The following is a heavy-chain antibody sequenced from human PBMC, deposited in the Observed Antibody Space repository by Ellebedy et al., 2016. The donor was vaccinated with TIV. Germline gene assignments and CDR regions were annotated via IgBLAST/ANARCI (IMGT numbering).Heavy chain of an antibody. V-gene: IGHV3-21*01. Sequence: GESLKISCAASGFTLSSHTMNWVRQAPGKGLEWVAMIDSSSTYIYYTNSVRGRFTISRDNARNSVYLEMNSLTGEDTAVYYCAREGELWLLADYWGQGTLVTVPS. CDR3: AREGELWLLADY. D-gene: IGHD6-19*01. J-gene: IGHJ4*02. CDR2: IDSSSTYI. CDR1: GFTLSSHT.